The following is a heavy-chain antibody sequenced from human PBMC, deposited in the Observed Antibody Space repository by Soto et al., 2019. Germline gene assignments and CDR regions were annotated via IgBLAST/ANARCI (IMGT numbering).Heavy chain of an antibody. CDR1: GYTFTSYD. CDR3: ARGIKYGAFSRWFDP. J-gene: IGHJ5*02. V-gene: IGHV1-8*01. Sequence: QVQLVQSGAEVKKPGASVKVSCKASGYTFTSYDINWVRQATGQGREYLGWMNPNSGNTAYVQKFRGRVTMTWDTSITTAYMELSSLRSEDTAVYFCARGIKYGAFSRWFDPWGQGTLVTVSS. D-gene: IGHD4-17*01. CDR2: MNPNSGNT.